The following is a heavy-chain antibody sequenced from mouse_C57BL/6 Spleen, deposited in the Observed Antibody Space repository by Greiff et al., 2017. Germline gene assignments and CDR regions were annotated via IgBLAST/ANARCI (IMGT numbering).Heavy chain of an antibody. D-gene: IGHD1-1*01. CDR1: GYTFTDYE. Sequence: VQLQQSGAELVRPGASVTLSCKASGYTFTDYEMHWVKQTPVHGLEWIGAIDPETGGTAYNQKFKGKAILTADNSSSTAYMELRSLTSEDSAVYYCTRDYYGSYWYFDVWGTGTTVTVSS. V-gene: IGHV1-15*01. CDR3: TRDYYGSYWYFDV. CDR2: IDPETGGT. J-gene: IGHJ1*03.